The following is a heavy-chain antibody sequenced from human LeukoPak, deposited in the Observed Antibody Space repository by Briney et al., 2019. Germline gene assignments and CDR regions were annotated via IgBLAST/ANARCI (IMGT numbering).Heavy chain of an antibody. J-gene: IGHJ4*02. Sequence: GGSLRLSCSASGFTFSSYGMHWVRQAPGKGLEWVAVIWYDGNTKYYADSVKGRFTISRDNSKNTLYMQMNSLRAEDMAVYYCARDQGGDGGFDYWGQGVLVTVSS. CDR1: GFTFSSYG. V-gene: IGHV3-30*19. CDR2: IWYDGNTK. CDR3: ARDQGGDGGFDY. D-gene: IGHD2-21*01.